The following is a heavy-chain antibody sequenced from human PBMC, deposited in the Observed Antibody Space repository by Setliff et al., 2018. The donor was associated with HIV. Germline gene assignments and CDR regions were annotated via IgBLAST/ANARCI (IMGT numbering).Heavy chain of an antibody. D-gene: IGHD2-2*01. CDR3: ARRGEDCSRTSCYAFDV. V-gene: IGHV4-59*04. CDR2: IHYTGST. CDR1: GGSISSYF. J-gene: IGHJ3*01. Sequence: SETLSLTCTVSGGSISSYFWSWIRQPPGKGLEWIGDIHYTGSTHYNMSLTSRVTMSVDTSKNQFSLGLNSVTAADTAVYYCARRGEDCSRTSCYAFDVWGQGAMVTVSS.